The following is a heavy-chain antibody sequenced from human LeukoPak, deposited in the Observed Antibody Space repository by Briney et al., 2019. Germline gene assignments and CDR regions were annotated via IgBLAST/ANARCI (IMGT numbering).Heavy chain of an antibody. V-gene: IGHV4-39*07. Sequence: SDTLSLTCSVSSRSIRSGRHHCAWVRQPPGKGLEFIWSLDESVRPYYNGPLKSRVTISEDSSGKQFSLNLSSVTAADTAVYLCARDLGGYPFFMDVWGRGTTVIVSS. CDR1: SRSIRSGRHH. CDR2: LDESVRP. J-gene: IGHJ6*03. CDR3: ARDLGGYPFFMDV. D-gene: IGHD2-15*01.